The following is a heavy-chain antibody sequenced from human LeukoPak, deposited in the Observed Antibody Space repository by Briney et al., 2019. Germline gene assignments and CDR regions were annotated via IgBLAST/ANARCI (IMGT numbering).Heavy chain of an antibody. CDR3: ARHAGVDVGDI. CDR1: GGSISSYY. CDR2: IYYSGST. V-gene: IGHV4-59*08. Sequence: SETLSLTCTVSGGSISSYYWSWIRQPPGKGLEWIGYIYYSGSTNYNPSLKSRVTISVDTSKNQFSLKLSSVTAADTAVYYCARHAGVDVGDIWGQGTMVTVS. J-gene: IGHJ3*02. D-gene: IGHD7-27*01.